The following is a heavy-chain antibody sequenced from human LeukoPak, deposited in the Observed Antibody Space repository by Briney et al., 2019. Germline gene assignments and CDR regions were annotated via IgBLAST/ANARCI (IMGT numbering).Heavy chain of an antibody. V-gene: IGHV4-61*02. J-gene: IGHJ4*02. CDR3: ARAVGATTGNFDY. CDR2: IYTSGST. CDR1: GGSISSGSYY. Sequence: ASETLSLTCTVSGGSISSGSYYWSWIRQPAGKGLEWIGRIYTSGSTNYNPSLKSRVTISVDTSKNQFSLKLTSVTAADTAVYYCARAVGATTGNFDYWGQGTLVTVSS. D-gene: IGHD1-26*01.